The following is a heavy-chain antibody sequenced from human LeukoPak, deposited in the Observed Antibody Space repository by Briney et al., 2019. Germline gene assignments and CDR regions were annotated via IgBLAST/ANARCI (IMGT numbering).Heavy chain of an antibody. CDR1: GSTFTSYD. D-gene: IGHD3-3*01. J-gene: IGHJ3*02. Sequence: ASVKVSCKASGSTFTSYDINWVRQAAGQGLGWMGWRNPNSGNTGYAQKFQGRGTVTRTTSISTANMELSSLRSEDTAVYYCASALFGVGDDAFDIWGQGTMVTVSS. V-gene: IGHV1-8*03. CDR2: RNPNSGNT. CDR3: ASALFGVGDDAFDI.